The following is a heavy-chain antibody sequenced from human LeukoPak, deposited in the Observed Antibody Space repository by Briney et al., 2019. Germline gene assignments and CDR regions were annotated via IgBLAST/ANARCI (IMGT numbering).Heavy chain of an antibody. V-gene: IGHV3-7*01. CDR3: ARVVRWSDYFDY. CDR1: GFSFSSYW. D-gene: IGHD4-23*01. J-gene: IGHJ4*02. Sequence: TGGSLRLSCAASGFSFSSYWMSCVRQAPGKGLEWVAIIQQDGSVKYYVDSVKGRFTISRDNAKNSLYLQMNSLRVEDTAVYYCARVVRWSDYFDYWGQGTLVTVSS. CDR2: IQQDGSVK.